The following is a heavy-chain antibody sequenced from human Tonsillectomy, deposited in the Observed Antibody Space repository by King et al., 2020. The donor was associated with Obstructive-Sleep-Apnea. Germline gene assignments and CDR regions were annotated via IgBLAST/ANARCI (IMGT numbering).Heavy chain of an antibody. CDR3: ARGRSSYQFYFDY. CDR2: ISYDGTNK. V-gene: IGHV3-30*04. Sequence: VQLVESGGGVVQPGRYLRLSCAASGFTFSSYAIHWVRQAPGKGLEWVSIISYDGTNKYYADFVKGRCIISRDNSKDTTYLHMNSLRAEDKAVYYCARGRSSYQFYFDYWGQGTLVTVSS. J-gene: IGHJ4*02. CDR1: GFTFSSYA. D-gene: IGHD3-3*01.